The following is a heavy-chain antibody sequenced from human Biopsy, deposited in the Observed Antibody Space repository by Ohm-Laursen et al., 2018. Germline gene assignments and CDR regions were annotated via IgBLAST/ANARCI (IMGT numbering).Heavy chain of an antibody. CDR3: ARHPTGFWFDP. J-gene: IGHJ5*02. CDR1: GGSISSSTTYY. CDR2: IYNTETT. Sequence: TLSLTRTVSGGSISSSTTYYWAWLRQPPGKGLEWIGSIYNTETTFYNPSLKSRVTISVDTSTNQFSLKVPSVTAADTALYFCARHPTGFWFDPWGHGTLVTVSS. V-gene: IGHV4-39*01.